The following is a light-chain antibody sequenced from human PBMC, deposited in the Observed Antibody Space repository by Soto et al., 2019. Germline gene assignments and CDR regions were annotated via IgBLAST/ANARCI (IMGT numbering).Light chain of an antibody. J-gene: IGKJ2*03. CDR3: HQYDNLPES. Sequence: DIQMTQSPSSLSASVGGRVTITCQASQEISNYLNWYRQRPGEAPELLIYDASNLQTGVPSRFTGSGSGTHFVFTIVSLQPEDVATYYCHQYDNLPESFGQGTKLEI. V-gene: IGKV1-33*01. CDR2: DAS. CDR1: QEISNY.